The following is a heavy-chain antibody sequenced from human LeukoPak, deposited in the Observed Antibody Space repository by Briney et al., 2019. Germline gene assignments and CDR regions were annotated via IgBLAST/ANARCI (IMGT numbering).Heavy chain of an antibody. D-gene: IGHD5-18*01. Sequence: SETLSLTCAVYGGSFSGYYWSWIRQPPGKGLEWIGEINHSGSTNYNLSLKSRVTISVDTSKNQFSLKLSSVTAADTAVYYCARLPRGYSYGRNFDYWGQGTLVTVSS. CDR3: ARLPRGYSYGRNFDY. CDR1: GGSFSGYY. V-gene: IGHV4-34*01. J-gene: IGHJ4*02. CDR2: INHSGST.